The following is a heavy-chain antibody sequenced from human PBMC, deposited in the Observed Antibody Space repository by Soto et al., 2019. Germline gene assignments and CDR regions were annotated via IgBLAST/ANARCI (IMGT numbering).Heavy chain of an antibody. CDR1: GFTFSSYS. J-gene: IGHJ4*02. D-gene: IGHD3-16*02. CDR3: AREDYDYVWGSHRYTGRFDY. V-gene: IGHV3-21*01. Sequence: EVQLVESGGGLVKPGGSLRLSCAASGFTFSSYSMNWVRQAPGKGLEWVSSISSSSSYIYYADSVKGRFTISRDNAKNSLYLQMNSLRAEDTAVYYCAREDYDYVWGSHRYTGRFDYWGQGTLVTVSS. CDR2: ISSSSSYI.